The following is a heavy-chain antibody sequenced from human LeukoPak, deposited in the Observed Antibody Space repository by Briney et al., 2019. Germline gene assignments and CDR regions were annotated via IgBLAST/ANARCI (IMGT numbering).Heavy chain of an antibody. CDR3: ARGSGLRGPDNYYDSSGSAHDY. CDR2: MYNNGRG. Sequence: SETLSLTCTVSGGSISSYYWSWIRQPAGKGLEWIGRMYNNGRGNYDPSLKSRVTISVDTSKNQFSLKLSSVTAADTAVYYCARGSGLRGPDNYYDSSGSAHDYWGQGTLVTVSS. V-gene: IGHV4-4*07. CDR1: GGSISSYY. D-gene: IGHD3-22*01. J-gene: IGHJ4*02.